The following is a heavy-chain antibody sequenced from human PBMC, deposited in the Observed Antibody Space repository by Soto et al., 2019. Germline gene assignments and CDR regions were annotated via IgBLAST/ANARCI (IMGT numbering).Heavy chain of an antibody. Sequence: SETLSLTCTVSGVSISSYYWSWIRQPPGKGLEWIGYIYYSGSTNYNPSLKSRVTISVDTSKNQFSLKLSSVTAADTAVYYCARHLAVAGWGDAFDIWGQGTMVTVSS. J-gene: IGHJ3*02. D-gene: IGHD6-19*01. CDR3: ARHLAVAGWGDAFDI. CDR2: IYYSGST. CDR1: GVSISSYY. V-gene: IGHV4-59*08.